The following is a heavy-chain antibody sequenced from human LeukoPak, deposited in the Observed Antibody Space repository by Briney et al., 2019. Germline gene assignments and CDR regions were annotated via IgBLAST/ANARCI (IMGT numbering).Heavy chain of an antibody. D-gene: IGHD2-8*02. CDR3: ARTGGYDY. V-gene: IGHV1-2*02. CDR1: GYTFTGSY. Sequence: ALVKVSCKASGYTFTGSYMHWLRQAPGQGLEWMGWVNPNSGATNYAQKFQGRVTMTRDTSITTVFMELSSLRSDDTAVYYCARTGGYDYWGQGTLVTVSS. CDR2: VNPNSGAT. J-gene: IGHJ4*02.